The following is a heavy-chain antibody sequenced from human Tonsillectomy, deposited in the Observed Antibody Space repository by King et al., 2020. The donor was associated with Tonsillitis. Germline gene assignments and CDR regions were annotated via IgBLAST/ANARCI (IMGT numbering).Heavy chain of an antibody. CDR1: GYSFTSYL. CDR3: ARPAGYCSSTSAGCYFEY. CDR2: IYPAASDT. V-gene: IGHV5-51*01. D-gene: IGHD2-2*01. Sequence: QLVQSGAEVKKPGESLKISCKGSGYSFTSYLIGWVRQMTGKGLEWMGIIYPAASDTRYSPAFQGPVTVSVDKSIITAYQQWSSLKASDTAMYYCARPAGYCSSTSAGCYFEYWGQGTLVTVSS. J-gene: IGHJ4*02.